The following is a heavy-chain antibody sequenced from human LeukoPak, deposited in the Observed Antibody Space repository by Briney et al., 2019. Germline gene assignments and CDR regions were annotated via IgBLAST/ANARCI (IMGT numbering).Heavy chain of an antibody. CDR1: GGSISSGGYY. CDR2: IYYSGST. Sequence: SETLSLTCTVSGGSISSGGYYWSWIRQHPGKGLEWIAYIYYSGSTYYNPSLKSRLTISVDTSKNHFSLKVSSVTAADTAVDYCARVHSPKNSYGPQYYFDYWGQGALVTVSS. J-gene: IGHJ4*02. D-gene: IGHD5-18*01. V-gene: IGHV4-30-4*08. CDR3: ARVHSPKNSYGPQYYFDY.